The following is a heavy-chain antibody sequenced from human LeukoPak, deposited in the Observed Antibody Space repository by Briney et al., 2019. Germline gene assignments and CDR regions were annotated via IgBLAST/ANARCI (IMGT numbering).Heavy chain of an antibody. CDR1: GGSISSYY. V-gene: IGHV4-59*01. Sequence: SETLSLTCSVSGGSISSYYWSWIRQPPGKGLEWIGYIYYSGSTSYNPSLKSRVTISVDTSKNQFSLKLSSVTAADTAVYYCAREGARWEPSFSAFDIWGQGTMVTVSS. CDR2: IYYSGST. D-gene: IGHD1-26*01. J-gene: IGHJ3*02. CDR3: AREGARWEPSFSAFDI.